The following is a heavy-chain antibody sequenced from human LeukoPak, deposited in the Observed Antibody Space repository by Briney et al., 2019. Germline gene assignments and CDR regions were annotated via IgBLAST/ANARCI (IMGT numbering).Heavy chain of an antibody. V-gene: IGHV3-23*01. CDR1: GFTFSSYA. J-gene: IGHJ4*02. CDR3: ARDENSSGWYGEDFDY. Sequence: RGSLRLSCAASGFTFSSYAMSWVRQAPGKGLEWVSGISGSGDNTYYADSVKGRFTISRDNSKNTLYLQMNSLRAEDTAVYYCARDENSSGWYGEDFDYWGQGTLVTVSS. CDR2: ISGSGDNT. D-gene: IGHD6-19*01.